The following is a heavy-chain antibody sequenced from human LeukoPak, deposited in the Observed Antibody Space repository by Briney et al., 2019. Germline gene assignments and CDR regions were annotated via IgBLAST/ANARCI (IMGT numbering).Heavy chain of an antibody. Sequence: ASVKVSCKASGHTFTAYFMHWFRQAPAQGLEWLGWVNPKNGDTNYDDTKYAQKFHGRVTMNRDTSINTVYMELSSLISDDTAMYYCATDVYYDNNGYYNNKWGQGTLVTVSS. V-gene: IGHV1-2*02. D-gene: IGHD3-22*01. CDR3: ATDVYYDNNGYYNNK. J-gene: IGHJ4*02. CDR2: VNPKNGDT. CDR1: GHTFTAYF.